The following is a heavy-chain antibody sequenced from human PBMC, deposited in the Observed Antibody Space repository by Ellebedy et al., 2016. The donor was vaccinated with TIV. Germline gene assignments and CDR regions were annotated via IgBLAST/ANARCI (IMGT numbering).Heavy chain of an antibody. CDR1: GFTFDDYA. Sequence: SLKISCAASGFTFDDYAMHWVRQAPGKGLEWVSGISWNSGSIGYADSVKGRFTISRDNAKNSLYLQMNSLRAEDTAVYYCARALFRWELLEDYFDYWGQGTLVTVSS. J-gene: IGHJ4*02. CDR3: ARALFRWELLEDYFDY. CDR2: ISWNSGSI. D-gene: IGHD1-26*01. V-gene: IGHV3-9*01.